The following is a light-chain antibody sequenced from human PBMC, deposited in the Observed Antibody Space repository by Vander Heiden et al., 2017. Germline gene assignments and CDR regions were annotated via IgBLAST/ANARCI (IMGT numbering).Light chain of an antibody. CDR1: SSNIGSNY. Sequence: QSVLTQPPSASGTPGQRVTISCSGSSSNIGSNYVYWYQQLPGTAPKLLIYSKNQRPSGVPDRFSCAKSGTSASLATSGLRSEDEADYYCSAWDDSMSAYVVFGGGTKLTVL. V-gene: IGLV1-47*02. J-gene: IGLJ2*01. CDR3: SAWDDSMSAYVV. CDR2: SKN.